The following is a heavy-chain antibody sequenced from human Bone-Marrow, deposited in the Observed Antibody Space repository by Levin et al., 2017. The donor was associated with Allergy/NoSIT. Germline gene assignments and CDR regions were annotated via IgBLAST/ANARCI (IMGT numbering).Heavy chain of an antibody. CDR1: GFTFENFG. V-gene: IGHV3-9*01. CDR3: AKAMCDGSHYVCGLDV. Sequence: GGSLRLSCAGSGFTFENFGMYWVRQAPGKGLEWVSGVSWNSGRIAYADAVRGRFTISRDNAENSLYLQMNSLRPEDTSLYYCAKAMCDGSHYVCGLDVWGQGTTVTVSS. CDR2: VSWNSGRI. J-gene: IGHJ6*02. D-gene: IGHD1-26*01.